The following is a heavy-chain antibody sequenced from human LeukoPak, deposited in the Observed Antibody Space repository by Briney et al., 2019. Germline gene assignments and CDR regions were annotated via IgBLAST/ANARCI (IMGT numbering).Heavy chain of an antibody. D-gene: IGHD2-2*01. V-gene: IGHV3-13*01. CDR2: IGTAGDT. Sequence: GGSLRLSCAASGFTFSSYDMHWVRQATGKGLEWVSAIGTAGDTYYPGSVKGRFTISRENAKNSLYLQMNSLRAGDTAVYYCARGSPYCSSTSCYALDYYYGMDVWGKGTTVTVSS. J-gene: IGHJ6*04. CDR1: GFTFSSYD. CDR3: ARGSPYCSSTSCYALDYYYGMDV.